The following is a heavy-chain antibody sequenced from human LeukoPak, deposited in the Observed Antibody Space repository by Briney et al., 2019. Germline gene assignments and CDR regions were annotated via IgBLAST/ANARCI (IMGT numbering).Heavy chain of an antibody. V-gene: IGHV3-11*01. CDR1: GFTFSDYY. Sequence: GGSLRLSGAASGFTFSDYYMSWIRQAPGKGLEWVSYISSSGSTIYYADSVKGRFTISRDNAKNSLYLQMNSLRAEDTAVYYCARAAGPIVVVYFDYWGQGTLVTVSS. CDR2: ISSSGSTI. CDR3: ARAAGPIVVVYFDY. J-gene: IGHJ4*02. D-gene: IGHD3-22*01.